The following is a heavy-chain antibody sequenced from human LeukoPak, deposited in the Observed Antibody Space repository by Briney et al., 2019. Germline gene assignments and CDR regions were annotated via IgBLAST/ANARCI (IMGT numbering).Heavy chain of an antibody. J-gene: IGHJ5*02. CDR3: ARHYLSDGILSTFDP. CDR2: IYYRGST. V-gene: IGHV4-39*01. CDR1: GGSISSSPYY. Sequence: KSSEALSLTCTVSGGSISSSPYYWGWIRQPPGKGLEWIGTIYYRGSTYSNPSLNSRVTISLDTSKNQFSLRLRSVTAADTALCYCARHYLSDGILSTFDPWGQGTLVTVSS. D-gene: IGHD2-2*01.